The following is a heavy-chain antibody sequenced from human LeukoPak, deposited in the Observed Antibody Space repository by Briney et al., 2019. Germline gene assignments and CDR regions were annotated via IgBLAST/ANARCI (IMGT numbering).Heavy chain of an antibody. V-gene: IGHV3-15*01. J-gene: IGHJ4*02. CDR1: GFTFSSAW. Sequence: GSLRLSCAASGFTFSSAWMSCVRQAPGKGTGWVGRFKSKTDGGTTDYAAPVKGRFTISRDDSKNTLYLQMNSLKTEDTAVYYCTTVRYSSSWYAGDDYWGQGTLVTVSS. CDR2: FKSKTDGGTT. CDR3: TTVRYSSSWYAGDDY. D-gene: IGHD6-13*01.